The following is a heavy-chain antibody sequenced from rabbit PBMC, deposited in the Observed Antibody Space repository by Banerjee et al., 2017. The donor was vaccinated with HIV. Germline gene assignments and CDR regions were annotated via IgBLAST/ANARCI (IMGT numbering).Heavy chain of an antibody. J-gene: IGHJ4*01. V-gene: IGHV1S45*01. D-gene: IGHD4-2*01. CDR1: GFSFSSSYW. Sequence: QQQLVESGGDLVKPGASLTLTCTASGFSFSSSYWICWVRQAPVKGLEWIGTIYAGSSGSAYYASWAKGRFTISETSSTTVTLQMTSLTAADTATYFCARDMGAGSGVYAFNVWGQGTLVTVS. CDR2: IYAGSSGSA. CDR3: ARDMGAGSGVYAFNV.